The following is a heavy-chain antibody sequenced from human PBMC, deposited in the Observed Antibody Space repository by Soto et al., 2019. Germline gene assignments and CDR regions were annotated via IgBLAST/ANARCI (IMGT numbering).Heavy chain of an antibody. CDR2: ISSSGSTI. CDR1: GFTFSDYY. J-gene: IGHJ4*02. V-gene: IGHV3-11*01. Sequence: GGSLRLSCAASGFTFSDYYMSWIRQAPGKGLEWVSYISSSGSTIYYADSVKGRFTISRDDAKNSLYLQMNSLRAEDTAVYYCARVTIFGVRFDYWGQGTLVTVSS. D-gene: IGHD3-3*01. CDR3: ARVTIFGVRFDY.